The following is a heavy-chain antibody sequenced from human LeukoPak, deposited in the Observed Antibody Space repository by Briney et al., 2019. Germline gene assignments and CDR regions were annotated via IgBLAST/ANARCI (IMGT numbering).Heavy chain of an antibody. CDR3: ARRWLGDPYGMDV. D-gene: IGHD3-10*01. V-gene: IGHV3-23*01. J-gene: IGHJ6*02. CDR1: GFTFSRYW. CDR2: IGGVSESF. Sequence: GGSLRLSCVGSGFTFSRYWLNWVRQAPGKGLEWGSIIGGVSESFYYADSVRGRFTVSRDNSKDTLYLQINSLRDEDTAVYYCARRWLGDPYGMDVWGQGTTVSVSS.